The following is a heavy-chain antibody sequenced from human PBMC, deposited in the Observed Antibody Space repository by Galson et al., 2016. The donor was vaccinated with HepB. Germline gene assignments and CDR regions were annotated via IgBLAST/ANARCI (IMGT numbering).Heavy chain of an antibody. CDR3: AKDQDDSGNYWFDS. Sequence: SLRLSCAASGFPFNSFALNWVRQAPGKGLEWVSSISGSGGKTYYAESVKGRFTISRDNSKNTLYLHMESLRAEDTAVYYCAKDQDDSGNYWFDSWGQGTLLIVSS. J-gene: IGHJ5*01. D-gene: IGHD3-10*01. CDR1: GFPFNSFA. V-gene: IGHV3-23*01. CDR2: ISGSGGKT.